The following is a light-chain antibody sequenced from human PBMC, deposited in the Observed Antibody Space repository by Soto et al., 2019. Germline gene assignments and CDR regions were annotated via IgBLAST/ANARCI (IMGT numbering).Light chain of an antibody. CDR2: GAS. CDR1: QSVGSNY. CDR3: QQYGSSIQT. V-gene: IGKV3-20*01. Sequence: EIVLTQFPGTLSLSPGERATLSCRASQSVGSNYLAWYQQRPGQPPNLLIFGASHRAPDIPARFSGSVSGTDFTLTIGRLEPEDVAVYCCQQYGSSIQTFGPGNKLEIK. J-gene: IGKJ1*01.